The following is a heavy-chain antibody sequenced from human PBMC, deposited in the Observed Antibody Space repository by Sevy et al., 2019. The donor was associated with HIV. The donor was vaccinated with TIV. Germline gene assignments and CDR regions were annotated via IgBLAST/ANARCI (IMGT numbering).Heavy chain of an antibody. D-gene: IGHD6-6*01. J-gene: IGHJ6*02. V-gene: IGHV1-69*13. Sequence: ASVKVSCKASGGTFSSYAISWVRQAPGQGLEWMGGIIPIFGTANYAQKFQGRVTITADESTSTAYMELGSLRSEDTAVYYCARSVSSGGEDYYYGMDVWGQGTTVTVSS. CDR3: ARSVSSGGEDYYYGMDV. CDR1: GGTFSSYA. CDR2: IIPIFGTA.